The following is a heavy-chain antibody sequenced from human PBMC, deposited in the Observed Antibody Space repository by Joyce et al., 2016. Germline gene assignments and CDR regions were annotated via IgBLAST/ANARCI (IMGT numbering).Heavy chain of an antibody. Sequence: QVQLQESGPGLVKPSETLSLTCTVSGGSISIHYWSWIRQPPGKRLEWMGYIYDSGNTNYNPSLKSRVTISVDTSKNQFSLKLRSVSAADTAVYYCARGLGTPYGMDVWGQGTTVTVSS. V-gene: IGHV4-59*11. D-gene: IGHD7-27*01. CDR2: IYDSGNT. CDR3: ARGLGTPYGMDV. J-gene: IGHJ6*02. CDR1: GGSISIHY.